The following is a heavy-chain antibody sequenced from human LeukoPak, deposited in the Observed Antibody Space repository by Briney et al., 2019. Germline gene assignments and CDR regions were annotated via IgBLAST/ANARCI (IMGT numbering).Heavy chain of an antibody. CDR2: ISSSGSTI. Sequence: PGGSLRLSCAASGFIFSDYYMTWIRQAPGKGLEWGSYISSSGSTIYYADSVKGRFTISRDNAKNSLYLQMNSLRADDTAMYYRARAGYSSSWYSSLGYYYDMDAWGQGTTVTVSS. J-gene: IGHJ6*02. CDR1: GFIFSDYY. D-gene: IGHD6-13*01. V-gene: IGHV3-11*01. CDR3: ARAGYSSSWYSSLGYYYDMDA.